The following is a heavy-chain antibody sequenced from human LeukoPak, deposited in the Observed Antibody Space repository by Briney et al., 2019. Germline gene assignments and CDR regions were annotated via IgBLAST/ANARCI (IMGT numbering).Heavy chain of an antibody. D-gene: IGHD6-13*01. J-gene: IGHJ4*02. CDR2: ITSGSGYI. CDR1: GFTFSSYA. Sequence: GGSLRLSCAAPGFTFSSYAMSWVRQAPGKGLEWVSSITSGSGYIYYADSMKGRFTISRDNAKNSLYLHMNSLRPEDTAVYYCASSITAAGTYWGQGTLVTVSS. CDR3: ASSITAAGTY. V-gene: IGHV3-21*01.